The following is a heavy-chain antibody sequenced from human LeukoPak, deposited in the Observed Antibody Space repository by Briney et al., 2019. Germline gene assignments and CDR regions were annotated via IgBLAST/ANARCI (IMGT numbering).Heavy chain of an antibody. D-gene: IGHD6-13*01. Sequence: SVKVSCKASGGTFSSYAISWVRQAPGQGLEWMGRIIPIFGTADYAQKFQGRVTITTDESTSTAYMELSSLRSEDTAVYYCARGAGSSWYMDYFDYWGQGTLVTVSA. CDR1: GGTFSSYA. CDR2: IIPIFGTA. V-gene: IGHV1-69*05. CDR3: ARGAGSSWYMDYFDY. J-gene: IGHJ4*02.